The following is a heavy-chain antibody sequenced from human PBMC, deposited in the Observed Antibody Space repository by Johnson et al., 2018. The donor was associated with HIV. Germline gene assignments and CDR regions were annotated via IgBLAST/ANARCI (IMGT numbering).Heavy chain of an antibody. D-gene: IGHD1-1*01. Sequence: MLLVESGGGLVQPGGSLRLSCAASGFTFSSYAMHWVRQAPGKGLEWVSIITGSGGSTYYADSVKGRFTISRDNFKNTLYLQMNGLRPEDTAVNYCAKEDPWRRAFDIWGQGTMVTVSS. J-gene: IGHJ3*02. CDR3: AKEDPWRRAFDI. V-gene: IGHV3-23*04. CDR1: GFTFSSYA. CDR2: ITGSGGST.